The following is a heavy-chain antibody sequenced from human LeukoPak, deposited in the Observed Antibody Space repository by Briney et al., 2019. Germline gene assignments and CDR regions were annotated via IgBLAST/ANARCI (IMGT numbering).Heavy chain of an antibody. CDR1: GGSINSYY. D-gene: IGHD2-15*01. Sequence: SETLSLTCTVSGGSINSYYWTWIRQPAGKGLEWIGHIYTSGSTNYNPSLKSRVTISVDTSKNQLSLKLRSVTAADTAVYYCARGVALVVGATADWFDPWGQGTLVTVSS. V-gene: IGHV4-4*07. CDR2: IYTSGST. CDR3: ARGVALVVGATADWFDP. J-gene: IGHJ5*02.